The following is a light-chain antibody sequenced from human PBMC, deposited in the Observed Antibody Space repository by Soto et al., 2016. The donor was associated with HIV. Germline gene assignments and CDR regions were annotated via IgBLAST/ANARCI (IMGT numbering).Light chain of an antibody. J-gene: IGLJ2*01. CDR2: DDS. CDR3: QVWDRSSDPVV. CDR1: NIGSKS. Sequence: SYELTQAPSVSVAPGKTARISCGGINIGSKSVQWYQQQPGQAPVLVVYDDSDRPSGIPERFSGSNSGNTATLTISRVEAGDEADYYCQVWDRSSDPVVFGGGTKLTVL. V-gene: IGLV3-21*03.